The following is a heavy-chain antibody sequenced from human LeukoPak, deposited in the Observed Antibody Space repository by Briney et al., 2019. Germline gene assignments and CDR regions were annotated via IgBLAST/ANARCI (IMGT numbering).Heavy chain of an antibody. Sequence: ASVKVSCKASGYTFTSYAVNWVRQAPGQGLEWMGWINTNTGNPTYAQGFTGRFVFSLDTSVSTAYLQISSLKAEDTAVYYCAAVTRGYDSSVSFDPWGQGTLVTVSS. CDR1: GYTFTSYA. D-gene: IGHD3-22*01. J-gene: IGHJ5*02. CDR3: AAVTRGYDSSVSFDP. V-gene: IGHV7-4-1*02. CDR2: INTNTGNP.